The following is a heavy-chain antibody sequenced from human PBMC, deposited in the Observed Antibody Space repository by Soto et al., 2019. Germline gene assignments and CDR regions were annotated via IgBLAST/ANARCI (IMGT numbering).Heavy chain of an antibody. D-gene: IGHD3-10*01. V-gene: IGHV5-51*01. Sequence: PGESLKISCKGFGYTYPSYWIGWVRQMLGKGLEWMGIIYPEDSDTRYSPSFQGQVTISAGKSISTAYLQWSSLKASDTAMYYCARRILLWSVRDAFDIWGQGTMVTVSS. CDR2: IYPEDSDT. J-gene: IGHJ3*02. CDR1: GYTYPSYW. CDR3: ARRILLWSVRDAFDI.